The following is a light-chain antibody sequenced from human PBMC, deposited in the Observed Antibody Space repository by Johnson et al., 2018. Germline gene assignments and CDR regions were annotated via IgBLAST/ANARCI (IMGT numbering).Light chain of an antibody. J-gene: IGLJ1*01. CDR3: GTWDSSLSAGNV. CDR2: ENN. CDR1: SSNIGNNY. V-gene: IGLV1-51*02. Sequence: QSVLTQPPSVSAAPGQKVTISCSGSSSNIGNNYVSWYQQLPGTAPKLLIYENNKRPSGIPDRFSGSKSGTSATLGITGLQTGDAADYYCGTWDSSLSAGNVFGTATKVTVL.